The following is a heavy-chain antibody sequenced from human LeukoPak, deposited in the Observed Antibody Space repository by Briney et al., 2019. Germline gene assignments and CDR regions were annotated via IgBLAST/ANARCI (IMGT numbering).Heavy chain of an antibody. J-gene: IGHJ3*02. V-gene: IGHV3-53*01. CDR3: YGIHLGDSFDI. CDR1: GFIVSRNY. Sequence: GGSLRLSCAASGFIVSRNYMGWVRQATGKGLEWVSALSSKYETYYADSVKGRFTISRDNSENTLYLQMNALRAEDTALYYCYGIHLGDSFDIWGRGTMVIVFS. D-gene: IGHD3-16*01. CDR2: LSSKYET.